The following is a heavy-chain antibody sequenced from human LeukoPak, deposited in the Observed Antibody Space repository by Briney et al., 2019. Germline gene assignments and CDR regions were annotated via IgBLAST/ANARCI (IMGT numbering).Heavy chain of an antibody. CDR2: ISSSSSTI. CDR1: GFTFSSYS. V-gene: IGHV3-48*01. CDR3: ARVSFRSSSWCGY. J-gene: IGHJ4*02. Sequence: PGGSLRLSCAASGFTFSSYSMNWVRQAPGKGLEWVSYISSSSSTIYYADSVKGRYTISRDNAKNSLYLQMNSLRAEDTAVYYCARVSFRSSSWCGYWGQGTLVTVSS. D-gene: IGHD6-13*01.